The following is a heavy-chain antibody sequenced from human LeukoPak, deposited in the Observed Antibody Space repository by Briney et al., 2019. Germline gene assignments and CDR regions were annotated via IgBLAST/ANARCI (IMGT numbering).Heavy chain of an antibody. CDR3: ARGRGVAARGYYCDY. CDR2: INPNSGGT. V-gene: IGHV1-2*02. CDR1: GYTFTGYY. Sequence: ASVKVSCKASGYTFTGYYMHWVRQAPGQGLEWMGWINPNSGGTNYAQKFQGRVTMTRDTSTNTAYMEVSGLRSDNTALYYCARGRGVAARGYYCDYWGQGTLVTVSS. J-gene: IGHJ4*02. D-gene: IGHD6-6*01.